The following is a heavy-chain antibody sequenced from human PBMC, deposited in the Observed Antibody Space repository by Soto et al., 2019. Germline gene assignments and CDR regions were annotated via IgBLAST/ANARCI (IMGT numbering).Heavy chain of an antibody. V-gene: IGHV3-23*01. J-gene: IGHJ4*02. CDR1: GFTFSSYA. CDR2: ISGSGGST. Sequence: GGSLRLSCAASGFTFSSYAMSWVRQAPGKGLEWVSAISGSGGSTYYADSVKGRFTISRDNSKNTLYLQMNSLRAEDTAVYYCAKDYCSGGSCYPRGLPGYSFDYWGQGTLVTVSS. D-gene: IGHD2-15*01. CDR3: AKDYCSGGSCYPRGLPGYSFDY.